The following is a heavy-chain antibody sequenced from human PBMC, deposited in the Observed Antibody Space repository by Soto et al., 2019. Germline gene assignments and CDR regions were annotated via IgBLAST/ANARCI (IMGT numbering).Heavy chain of an antibody. CDR2: ISLYSDGT. V-gene: IGHV1-18*01. J-gene: IGHJ5*02. CDR3: ARVVPGAEAWFGP. D-gene: IGHD2-2*01. CDR1: GYTFSNYG. Sequence: DAVKVSCKTSGYTFSNYGITWVRQAPGQPLEWLGWISLYSDGTNYAQKFQGRVSMTTDTSTTRAYMELRSLRSDDTAVYYCARVVPGAEAWFGPWGQGPLVTVS.